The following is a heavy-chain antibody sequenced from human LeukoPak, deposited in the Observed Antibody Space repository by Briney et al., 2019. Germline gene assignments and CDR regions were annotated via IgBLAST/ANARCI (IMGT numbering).Heavy chain of an antibody. V-gene: IGHV1-8*01. J-gene: IGHJ3*02. Sequence: ASVKVSCKASGYTFTSYDINWVRQAPGQGLEWMGWMNPNSGNTGYAQKFQGRLTVTRDTSTSTVYMELRSLRSEDTAVYYCARQVATKVTNAVDIWGQGTLVTVSS. CDR3: ARQVATKVTNAVDI. D-gene: IGHD5-18*01. CDR2: MNPNSGNT. CDR1: GYTFTSYD.